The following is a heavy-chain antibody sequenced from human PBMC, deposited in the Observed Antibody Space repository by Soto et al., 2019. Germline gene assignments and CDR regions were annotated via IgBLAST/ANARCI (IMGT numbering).Heavy chain of an antibody. CDR2: IYHSGST. Sequence: QLQLRESGSGLVRPSQTLSLTCAVSGGSISSGGFSWSWIRQPPGKGLESLGYIYHSGSTYYNPSLKSRVTVSVDRSKNQFSLKLSSVTAADTAVYYCAGGIAARPLGYWGQGTLVTVSS. CDR1: GGSISSGGFS. CDR3: AGGIAARPLGY. J-gene: IGHJ4*02. V-gene: IGHV4-30-2*01. D-gene: IGHD6-6*01.